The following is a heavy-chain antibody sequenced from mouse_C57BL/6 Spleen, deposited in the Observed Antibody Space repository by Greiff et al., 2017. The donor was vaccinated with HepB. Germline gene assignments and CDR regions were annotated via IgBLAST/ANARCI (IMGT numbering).Heavy chain of an antibody. CDR2: IWSGGST. D-gene: IGHD2-5*01. V-gene: IGHV2-2*01. CDR1: GFSLTSYG. Sequence: QVQLQQSGPGLVQPSQSLSITCTVSGFSLTSYGVHWVRQSPGKGLEWLGVIWSGGSTDYNAAFISRLSISKDNSKSQVFFKMNSLQADDTAIYYCARNDAYYSNYGSYWYFDVWGTGTTVTVSS. CDR3: ARNDAYYSNYGSYWYFDV. J-gene: IGHJ1*03.